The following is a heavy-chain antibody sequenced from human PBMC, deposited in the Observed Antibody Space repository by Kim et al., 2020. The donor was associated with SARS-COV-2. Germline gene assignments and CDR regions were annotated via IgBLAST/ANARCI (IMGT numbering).Heavy chain of an antibody. CDR3: AREISSSGDY. D-gene: IGHD6-6*01. V-gene: IGHV1-69*01. Sequence: TATNATKFQGRVTITADESTSTAYMELSSLRSEDTAVYYCAREISSSGDYWGQGTLVTVSS. CDR2: TA. J-gene: IGHJ4*02.